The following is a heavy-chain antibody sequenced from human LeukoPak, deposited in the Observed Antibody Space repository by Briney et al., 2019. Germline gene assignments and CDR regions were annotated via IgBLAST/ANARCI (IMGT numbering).Heavy chain of an antibody. CDR1: GGSFSRYY. V-gene: IGHV4-34*01. D-gene: IGHD2-15*01. Sequence: SETLSLTCAVYGGSFSRYYWSWIRQPPGKGLEWIGEINHSGSTNYNPSLKSRVTISVDTSKNQFSLKLSSVTAADTAVYYCARGMRLLFFSTWGQGTLVTVSS. J-gene: IGHJ5*02. CDR2: INHSGST. CDR3: ARGMRLLFFST.